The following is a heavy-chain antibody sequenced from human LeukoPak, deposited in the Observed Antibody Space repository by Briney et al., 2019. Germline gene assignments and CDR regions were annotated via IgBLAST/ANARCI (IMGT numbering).Heavy chain of an antibody. J-gene: IGHJ4*02. V-gene: IGHV3-30-3*01. CDR3: ARDYIVPAGPYQFDY. CDR1: GFTFSTYS. Sequence: PGGSLRLSCAASGFTFSTYSMHWVRQAPGEGLEWLAVVSNDGNNKYYLDSVRGRFTISRDNSKNTLYLQIDSLRVEDTAVYYCARDYIVPAGPYQFDYWGQGTLVTVSS. D-gene: IGHD2-2*01. CDR2: VSNDGNNK.